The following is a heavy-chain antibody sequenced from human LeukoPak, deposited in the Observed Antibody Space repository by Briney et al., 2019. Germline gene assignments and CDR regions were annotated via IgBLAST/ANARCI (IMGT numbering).Heavy chain of an antibody. CDR3: ARALKQWLVYFDY. Sequence: ASVKVSCKASGYTFTSYYMHWARQAPGQGLEWMGIINPSGGSTSYAQKFQGRVTMTRDTSTSTVYMELSSLRSEDTTVYYCARALKQWLVYFDYWGQGTLVTVSS. J-gene: IGHJ4*02. D-gene: IGHD6-19*01. V-gene: IGHV1-46*01. CDR2: INPSGGST. CDR1: GYTFTSYY.